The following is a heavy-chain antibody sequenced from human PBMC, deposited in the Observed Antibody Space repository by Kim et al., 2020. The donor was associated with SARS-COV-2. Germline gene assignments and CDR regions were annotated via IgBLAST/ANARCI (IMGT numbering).Heavy chain of an antibody. V-gene: IGHV4-34*01. J-gene: IGHJ4*02. CDR1: GGSFSGYY. CDR3: ATVRSGYVGYYFDY. Sequence: SETLSLTCAVYGGSFSGYYWSWIRQPPGKGLEWIGEINHSGSTNYNPSLKSRVTISVDTSKNQFSLKLSSVTAADTAVYYCATVRSGYVGYYFDYWGQGTLVTVSS. D-gene: IGHD5-12*01. CDR2: INHSGST.